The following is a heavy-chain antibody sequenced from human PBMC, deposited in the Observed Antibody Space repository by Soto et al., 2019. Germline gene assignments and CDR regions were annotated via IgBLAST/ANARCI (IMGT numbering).Heavy chain of an antibody. D-gene: IGHD3-3*01. Sequence: QVQLQESGPGLVKPSETLSLTCTVSGGSVSSGSYYWSWIRQPPGKGLEWIGYIYYSGSTNYNPSLKSRVTISVDTSKNQFPLKLSSVTAADTAVYYCAGVAINTIFGVISRAFDIWGQGTMVTVSS. CDR1: GGSVSSGSYY. J-gene: IGHJ3*02. CDR2: IYYSGST. CDR3: AGVAINTIFGVISRAFDI. V-gene: IGHV4-61*01.